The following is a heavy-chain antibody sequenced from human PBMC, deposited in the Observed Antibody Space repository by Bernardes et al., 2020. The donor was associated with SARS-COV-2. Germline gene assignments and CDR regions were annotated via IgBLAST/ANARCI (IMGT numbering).Heavy chain of an antibody. V-gene: IGHV3-64D*08. CDR1: GFTFSSHA. CDR2: ISSDGAHT. CDR3: VNSFAQAMTGNFM. D-gene: IGHD1-1*01. Sequence: GGSLRLSRSASGFTFSSHAMQWVRQAPGKGPEYVSGISSDGAHTYYVDSVKGRFTISRDNSMNTLYLEMSSLRPEDTAVYYCVNSFAQAMTGNFMWGQGTLVTVSS. J-gene: IGHJ4*02.